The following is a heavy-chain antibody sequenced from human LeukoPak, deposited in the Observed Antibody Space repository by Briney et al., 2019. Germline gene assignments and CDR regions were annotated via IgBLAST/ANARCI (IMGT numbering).Heavy chain of an antibody. J-gene: IGHJ6*02. CDR2: IYYSGST. V-gene: IGHV4-31*03. D-gene: IGHD1-14*01. CDR1: GGSISSGGYY. CDR3: ARVQEPYYYYGMDV. Sequence: SQTLSLTCTVSGGSISSGGYYWSWIRQHPGKGLEWIGYIYYSGSTNYNPSLESRVTISVDTSKNQFSLKLSSVTAADTAVYYCARVQEPYYYYGMDVWGQGTTVTVSS.